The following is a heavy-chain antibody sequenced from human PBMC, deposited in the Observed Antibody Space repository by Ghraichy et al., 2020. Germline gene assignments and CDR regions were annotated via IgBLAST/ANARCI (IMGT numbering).Heavy chain of an antibody. V-gene: IGHV1-18*04. D-gene: IGHD6-13*01. CDR3: ARVRQQLNPAEYFQH. J-gene: IGHJ1*01. CDR2: ISAYNGNT. CDR1: GYTFTSYG. Sequence: ASVKVSCKASGYTFTSYGISWVRQAPGQGLEWMGWISAYNGNTNYAQKLQGRVTMTTDTSTSTAYMELRSLRSDDTAVYYCARVRQQLNPAEYFQHWGQGTLVTVSS.